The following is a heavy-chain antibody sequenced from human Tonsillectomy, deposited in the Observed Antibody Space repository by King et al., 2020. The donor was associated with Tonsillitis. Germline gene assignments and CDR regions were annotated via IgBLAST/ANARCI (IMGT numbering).Heavy chain of an antibody. Sequence: VQLQESGPGLVKPSETLSLTCTVSGGSISSYYWSWIRQPAGKGLEWIGRIYTSGSTNYNPSLKSRVTISVDTSKNQFSLKLSSVTAAATAVYYCARDVVIGFVELSWFDYWGQGTLVTVSS. CDR1: GGSISSYY. D-gene: IGHD3-10*01. CDR3: ARDVVIGFVELSWFDY. V-gene: IGHV4-4*07. CDR2: IYTSGST. J-gene: IGHJ4*02.